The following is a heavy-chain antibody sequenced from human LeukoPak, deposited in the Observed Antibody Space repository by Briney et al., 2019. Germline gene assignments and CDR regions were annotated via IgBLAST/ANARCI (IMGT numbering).Heavy chain of an antibody. D-gene: IGHD3-3*01. CDR1: GGSISSGDYY. CDR2: IYYSGST. Sequence: SVTLSLTCTVSGGSISSGDYYWSWIRPPPGKGLEWIGYIYYSGSTYYTPSLKSRVTISVDTSKHQFSLKLISVTAADTAVYYCARGDFWSGYVPSWFDPWGQGTLVTVSS. V-gene: IGHV4-30-4*08. CDR3: ARGDFWSGYVPSWFDP. J-gene: IGHJ5*02.